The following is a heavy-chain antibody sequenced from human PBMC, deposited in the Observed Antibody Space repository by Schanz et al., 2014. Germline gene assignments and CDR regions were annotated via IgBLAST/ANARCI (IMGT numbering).Heavy chain of an antibody. Sequence: QVQLVQSGPAVKKPGASMKVSCLASGYSFTEYFLHWVRQAPGQGLEWMGWINPNSGETNYEQKFTGRVTLTSDTSISTAFMELSGLPSDNTATYFCARARYTGYDCSGYWGQGTLLIVSS. CDR1: GYSFTEYF. V-gene: IGHV1-2*02. D-gene: IGHD5-12*01. CDR3: ARARYTGYDCSGY. CDR2: INPNSGET. J-gene: IGHJ4*02.